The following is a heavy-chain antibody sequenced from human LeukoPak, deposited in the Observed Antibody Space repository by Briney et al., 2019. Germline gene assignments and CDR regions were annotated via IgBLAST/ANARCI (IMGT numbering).Heavy chain of an antibody. Sequence: GGSLRLSCAASGFTFSSYWMHWVRQAPGKGLVWVSRINSDGSSTSYADSVKGRFTIPRDNAKNTLYLQMNSLRAEDTAVYYCARETPYCSSTSCYDEDYYYGMDVWGQGTTVTVSS. D-gene: IGHD2-2*01. J-gene: IGHJ6*02. CDR2: INSDGSST. CDR3: ARETPYCSSTSCYDEDYYYGMDV. CDR1: GFTFSSYW. V-gene: IGHV3-74*01.